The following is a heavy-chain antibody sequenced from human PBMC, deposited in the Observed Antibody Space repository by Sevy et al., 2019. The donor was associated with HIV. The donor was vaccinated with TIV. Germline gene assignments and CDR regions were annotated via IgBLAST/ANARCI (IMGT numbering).Heavy chain of an antibody. D-gene: IGHD3-10*01. CDR1: GYSISSGYY. CDR2: SLHSGST. V-gene: IGHV4-38-2*02. CDR3: ARGLYLDY. Sequence: SETLSLTCTVSGYSISSGYYWGWIRQPPGKGLEWIGSSLHSGSTYCNPSLESRVTMSVDTSKNQFSLKMSSVTAADTAVYYCARGLYLDYWGQGILVTVSS. J-gene: IGHJ4*02.